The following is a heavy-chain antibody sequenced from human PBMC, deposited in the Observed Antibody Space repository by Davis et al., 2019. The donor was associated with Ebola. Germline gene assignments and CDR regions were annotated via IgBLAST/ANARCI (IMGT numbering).Heavy chain of an antibody. CDR3: ARMGKSYYDSLWDY. CDR2: IYPGDSDT. J-gene: IGHJ4*02. CDR1: GYSFDSQW. V-gene: IGHV5-51*01. Sequence: GESLKISCKGSGYSFDSQWIGWVRQMPGKGLEWMGIIYPGDSDTRYSPTFQGQVTISADKSISTAYLQWKSLKASDTAMYYCARMGKSYYDSLWDYWGQGTLVTVSS. D-gene: IGHD3-10*01.